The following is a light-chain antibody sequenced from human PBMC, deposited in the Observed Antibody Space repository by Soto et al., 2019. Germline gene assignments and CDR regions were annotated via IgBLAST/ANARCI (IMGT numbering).Light chain of an antibody. CDR3: QQYEKWPPSIT. J-gene: IGKJ5*01. V-gene: IGKV3-15*01. CDR2: CAS. Sequence: EIVLTQSPGTLSLSPGGRATLSCRTSQSVSSSYLAWYQHKPGQAPRLLIYCASTRATGISARFSGSGSGTEFTLTISSLQSEDFAVYYCQQYEKWPPSITVGPGTRLEIK. CDR1: QSVSSSY.